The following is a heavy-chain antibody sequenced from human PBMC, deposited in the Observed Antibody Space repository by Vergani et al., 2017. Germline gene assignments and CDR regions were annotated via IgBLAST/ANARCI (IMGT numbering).Heavy chain of an antibody. J-gene: IGHJ4*02. CDR1: GYSFTSYW. CDR3: ARRVGWDYDILTGPTYYFDY. V-gene: IGHV5-51*01. D-gene: IGHD3-9*01. CDR2: IYPGDSDT. Sequence: EVQLVQSGAEVKKPGESLKISCKGSGYSFTSYWIGWVRQMPGKGLEWMGIIYPGDSDTRYSPSFQGQVTISADKSISTAYLQWSSLKASDTAMYYCARRVGWDYDILTGPTYYFDYWGQGTLVTVSS.